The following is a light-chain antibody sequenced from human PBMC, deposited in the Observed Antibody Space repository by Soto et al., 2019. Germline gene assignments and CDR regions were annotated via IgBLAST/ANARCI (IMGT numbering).Light chain of an antibody. CDR1: QSISTY. CDR3: QQTYSTPPT. Sequence: DIQMTQSPSSLSASVGDRVTITCRASQSISTYLNWYQQKAGLAPKLLIYAASSLQSGVPSRFSGSGSGTDFTLTIRSMQPEDFANYYCQQTYSTPPTFGQGTKVDIK. J-gene: IGKJ1*01. V-gene: IGKV1-39*01. CDR2: AAS.